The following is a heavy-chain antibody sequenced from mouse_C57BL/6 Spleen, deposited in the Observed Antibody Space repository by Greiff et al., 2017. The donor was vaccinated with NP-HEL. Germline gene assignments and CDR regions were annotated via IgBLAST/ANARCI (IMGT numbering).Heavy chain of an antibody. CDR1: GFTFNTYA. CDR3: VRDDGYYDYYAMDY. D-gene: IGHD2-3*01. V-gene: IGHV10-3*01. Sequence: EVQGVESGGGLVQPKGSLKLSCAASGFTFNTYAMHWVRQAPGKGLEWVARIRSKSSNYATYYADSVKDRFTISRDDSQSMLYLQMNNLKTEDKAMYYCVRDDGYYDYYAMDYWGQGTSVTVSS. J-gene: IGHJ4*01. CDR2: IRSKSSNYAT.